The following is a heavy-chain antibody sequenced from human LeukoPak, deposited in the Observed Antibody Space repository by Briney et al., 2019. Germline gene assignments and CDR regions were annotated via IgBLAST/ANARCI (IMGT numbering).Heavy chain of an antibody. J-gene: IGHJ6*02. CDR1: GFTFDNYA. V-gene: IGHV3-23*01. Sequence: GGSRRLSCAASGFTFDNYAMNWVRQAPGKGLEWVLGISGSGVNTYYADSVKGRFTISRDNSKNTLYLQLNSLRGEDTAIYYCARDTSFNYGTHAMDVWGQGTTVTVSS. CDR2: ISGSGVNT. D-gene: IGHD3-10*01. CDR3: ARDTSFNYGTHAMDV.